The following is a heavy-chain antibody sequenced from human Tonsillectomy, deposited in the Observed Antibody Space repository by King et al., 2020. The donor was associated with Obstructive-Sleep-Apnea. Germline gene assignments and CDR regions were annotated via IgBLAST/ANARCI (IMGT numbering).Heavy chain of an antibody. Sequence: QVQLQESGPGLVKPSETLSLTCTVSGGSISSYYWSWIRQPPGKGLEWMGYIYYSGSTNYNPSLKSRVTISVETSKNQFSLRLGSVTAADTAVYYCAREGYGDYAFDYWGQGTLVTVSS. CDR1: GGSISSYY. J-gene: IGHJ4*02. D-gene: IGHD4-17*01. CDR2: IYYSGST. V-gene: IGHV4-59*01. CDR3: AREGYGDYAFDY.